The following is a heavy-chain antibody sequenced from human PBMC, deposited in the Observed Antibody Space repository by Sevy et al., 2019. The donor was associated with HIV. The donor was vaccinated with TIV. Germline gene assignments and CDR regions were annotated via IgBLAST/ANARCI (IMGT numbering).Heavy chain of an antibody. CDR2: IRRTANTYAT. CDR3: TRPGRDLLLTAFDI. J-gene: IGHJ3*02. V-gene: IGHV3-73*01. CDR1: GFTFSGSA. D-gene: IGHD3-10*01. Sequence: GGSLRLSCATSGFTFSGSAMHWVRQASGKGLEWVGRIRRTANTYATTYAASVKGRFTISRDDSKNTAYLQMNSLKTEDTAVYYCTRPGRDLLLTAFDIWGQGTMVTVSS.